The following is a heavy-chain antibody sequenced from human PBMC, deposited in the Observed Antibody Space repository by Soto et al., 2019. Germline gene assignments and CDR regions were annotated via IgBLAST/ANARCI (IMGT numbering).Heavy chain of an antibody. CDR1: LYAFSNYA. J-gene: IGHJ4*02. CDR3: AREPYSSGWYRRSDSTRLDY. V-gene: IGHV1-18*01. CDR2: INTYNDDT. Sequence: GASVKDSCKACLYAFSNYAINWVRQAPTQGLEWMGWINTYNDDTDYAQNLQGRVTMTTDTSTSTAYMELTSLRSDDTAVYYCAREPYSSGWYRRSDSTRLDYWGQGTLVTVSS. D-gene: IGHD6-19*01.